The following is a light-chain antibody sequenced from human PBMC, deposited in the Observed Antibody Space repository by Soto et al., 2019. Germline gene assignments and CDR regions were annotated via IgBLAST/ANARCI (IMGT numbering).Light chain of an antibody. CDR2: GAS. CDR1: QSVSNSY. J-gene: IGKJ1*01. Sequence: EIVLTQSPGTLSLSPGERATLSCRASQSVSNSYLAWYQQKPGQAPRLLIYGASTRANGIPDRFSGSGSGTDFTLTINRLEPEDFAVYYCQQYSRSPPWTFGQGTKVEVK. CDR3: QQYSRSPPWT. V-gene: IGKV3-20*01.